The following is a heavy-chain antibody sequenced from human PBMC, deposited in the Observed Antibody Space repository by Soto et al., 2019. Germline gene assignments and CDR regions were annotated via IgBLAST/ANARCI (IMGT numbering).Heavy chain of an antibody. Sequence: QVQLVESGGGVVQPGRSLRLSCAASGFTFSSYGMHWVRQAPGKGLEWVAVIWYDGSNKYYADSVKGRFTISRDNSKNTLYLQMNSLRAEDTAVYYCARVGDGYTIGELGFDYWGQGTLVTVSS. J-gene: IGHJ4*02. D-gene: IGHD1-26*01. CDR1: GFTFSSYG. V-gene: IGHV3-33*01. CDR2: IWYDGSNK. CDR3: ARVGDGYTIGELGFDY.